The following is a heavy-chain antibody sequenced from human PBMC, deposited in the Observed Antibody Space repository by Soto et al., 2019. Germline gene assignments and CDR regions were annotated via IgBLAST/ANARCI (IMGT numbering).Heavy chain of an antibody. CDR1: GFASSSYA. Sequence: GSLRLSCAASGFASSSYAMSWVRQAPGKGLEWVSAISGSGGSTYYADSVKGRFTISRDNSKNTMYLQMNSLRAEDTAVYYCAKDDAGYYDSSGYYQRGYYFDYWGQG. D-gene: IGHD3-22*01. CDR3: AKDDAGYYDSSGYYQRGYYFDY. V-gene: IGHV3-23*01. J-gene: IGHJ4*02. CDR2: ISGSGGST.